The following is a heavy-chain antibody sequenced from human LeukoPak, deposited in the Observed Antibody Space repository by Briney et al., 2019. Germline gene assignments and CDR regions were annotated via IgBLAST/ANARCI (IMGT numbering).Heavy chain of an antibody. Sequence: SQTLSLTCAISGDSVSSNRAAWNWIRQSPSRGLEWLGRTYYRCKWYNDYAVSVKSRVTIIPDTSKNQFSLQLNSVTPEDTAVYYCARGGSYYPVEGFDYWGQGTLVTVSS. CDR2: TYYRCKWYN. CDR3: ARGGSYYPVEGFDY. V-gene: IGHV6-1*01. J-gene: IGHJ4*02. D-gene: IGHD1-26*01. CDR1: GDSVSSNRAA.